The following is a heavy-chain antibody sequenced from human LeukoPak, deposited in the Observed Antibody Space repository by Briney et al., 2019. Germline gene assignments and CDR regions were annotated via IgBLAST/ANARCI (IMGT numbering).Heavy chain of an antibody. CDR3: ARDREHGGYYYGMDV. D-gene: IGHD3-16*01. J-gene: IGHJ6*02. CDR1: GFTFSSYW. V-gene: IGHV3-74*01. CDR2: INSDGSST. Sequence: GGSLRLSCAASGFTFSSYWMHWVRQAPGEGLVWVSRINSDGSSTSYADSVKGRFTISRDNAKNTLYLQMNSLRAEDTAVYYCARDREHGGYYYGMDVWGQGTTVTVSS.